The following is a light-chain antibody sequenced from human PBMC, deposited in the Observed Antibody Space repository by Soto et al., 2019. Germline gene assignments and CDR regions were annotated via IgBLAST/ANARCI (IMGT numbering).Light chain of an antibody. CDR1: SSNIGNNY. CDR3: VPWDLGQKINGV. V-gene: IGLV1-51*02. J-gene: IGLJ3*02. Sequence: QSVLTQPPSVSAAPGQTVTISCSGSSSNIGNNYVSWYQHLPGTAPRLLIFENNKRPSGIPDRFSGSKSGTSATLAITGLQPGVEAYHCFVPWDLGQKINGVFGGGTKLTVL. CDR2: ENN.